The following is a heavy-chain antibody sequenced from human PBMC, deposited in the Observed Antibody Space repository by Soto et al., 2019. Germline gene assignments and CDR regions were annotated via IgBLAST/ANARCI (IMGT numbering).Heavy chain of an antibody. CDR1: GGSISSYY. Sequence: QVQLQESGPGLVKPSETLSLTCTVSGGSISSYYWSCIRQPPGKGLEWIGYIYYSGNTNYNPSLKSRVTISVDRSKNQFSLKLSSVTAADAAVYYCARFTGTAPAYTFDCWGQGTLVTVSS. J-gene: IGHJ4*02. D-gene: IGHD3-16*01. V-gene: IGHV4-59*01. CDR2: IYYSGNT. CDR3: ARFTGTAPAYTFDC.